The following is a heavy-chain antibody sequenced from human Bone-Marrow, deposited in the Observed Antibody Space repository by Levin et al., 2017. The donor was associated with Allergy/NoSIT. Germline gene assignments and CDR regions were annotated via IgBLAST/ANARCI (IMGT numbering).Heavy chain of an antibody. CDR1: GFIFSSDG. J-gene: IGHJ4*02. CDR3: AKERFLLDY. D-gene: IGHD3-16*01. V-gene: IGHV3-30*18. CDR2: ISNDGSNK. Sequence: GESLKMSCAASGFIFSSDGMHWVRQAPGKGLEWVALISNDGSNKFYADPVKGRFTISRDNTKNTLYLQMNNLRPNDTAVYYCAKERFLLDYWGQGTLVTVSS.